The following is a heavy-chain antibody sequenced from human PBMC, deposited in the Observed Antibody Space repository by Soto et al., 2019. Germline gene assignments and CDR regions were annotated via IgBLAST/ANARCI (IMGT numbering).Heavy chain of an antibody. Sequence: GGSLRLSCAASGFTFSAYAMTWVRQAPGKGLESVSGIYGNGAGIQYADSVRGRFTVSRDNSKNTLYLQMNSLRAEDTAVYYCAKDVISGDGFWLMDHWGQGTLVTVSS. CDR2: IYGNGAGI. D-gene: IGHD2-21*02. V-gene: IGHV3-23*01. J-gene: IGHJ4*02. CDR3: AKDVISGDGFWLMDH. CDR1: GFTFSAYA.